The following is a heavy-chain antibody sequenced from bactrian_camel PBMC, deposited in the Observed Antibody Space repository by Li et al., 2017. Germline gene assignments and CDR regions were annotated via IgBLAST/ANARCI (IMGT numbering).Heavy chain of an antibody. D-gene: IGHD5*01. Sequence: HVQLVESGGGSVRAGGSLRLSCTVSGYAYSTVCMAWFRERPNKKREGVAAFEAGNTRYADSVKGRFTISKDNAENTLYLQMDSLKPEDTGMYYCAAQGGVYCPRFLGRAAFGYWGQGTQVTVS. J-gene: IGHJ6*01. CDR2: FEAGNT. CDR1: GYAYSTVC. CDR3: AAQGGVYCPRFLGRAAFGY. V-gene: IGHV3S26*01.